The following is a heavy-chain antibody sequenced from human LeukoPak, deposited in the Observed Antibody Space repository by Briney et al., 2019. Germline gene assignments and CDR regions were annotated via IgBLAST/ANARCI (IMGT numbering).Heavy chain of an antibody. D-gene: IGHD6-19*01. CDR2: IYWDDDT. CDR3: AHNRQWLPLGY. Sequence: SGPTQVKPTQPLTLSCTMPGSSLSNIGVGVGWIPQPPVRALDWLALIYWDDDTRYSPSLNSRLTITKDTSKNQVVLTMTNMDPVDTATYYCAHNRQWLPLGYWGQGTLVTVSS. J-gene: IGHJ4*02. V-gene: IGHV2-5*02. CDR1: GSSLSNIGVG.